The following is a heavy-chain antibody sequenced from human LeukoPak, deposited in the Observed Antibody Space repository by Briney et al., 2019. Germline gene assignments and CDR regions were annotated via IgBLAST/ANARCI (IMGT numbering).Heavy chain of an antibody. J-gene: IGHJ5*02. V-gene: IGHV4-59*08. Sequence: SETLSLTCTVSDVAMSDYYWSWIRQPPGKGLEWIAYIFHTGDSNQNPSLKGRVSVSLDIPKNELSLKLSSVSAADTAVYYCARHAFASPLDTWGQGTVVIVSS. CDR2: IFHTGDS. CDR1: DVAMSDYY. D-gene: IGHD3-16*01. CDR3: ARHAFASPLDT.